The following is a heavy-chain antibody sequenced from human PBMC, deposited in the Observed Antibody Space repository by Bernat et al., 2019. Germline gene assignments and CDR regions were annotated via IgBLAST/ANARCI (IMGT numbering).Heavy chain of an antibody. D-gene: IGHD3-3*01. CDR1: GYTFTGYY. Sequence: QVQLVQSGAEVKKPGASVKVSCKASGYTFTGYYMHWVRQAPGQGLEWMGWINPNSGGTNYAQKFQGWVTMTRDTSISTAYMELSRLRSDDTAVYYCARGNGYYEPGYDAFDIGGQGTMVTVSS. V-gene: IGHV1-2*04. CDR2: INPNSGGT. CDR3: ARGNGYYEPGYDAFDI. J-gene: IGHJ3*02.